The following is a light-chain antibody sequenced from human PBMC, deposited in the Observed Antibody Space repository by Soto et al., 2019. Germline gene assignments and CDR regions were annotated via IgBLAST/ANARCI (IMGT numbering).Light chain of an antibody. CDR2: EVR. J-gene: IGLJ1*01. CDR3: CSYAGFYTSV. CDR1: SSDVGGYKF. Sequence: QSALTQPRSVSGSPGQSVTISCTGTSSDVGGYKFVSWYQQHPGKAPKFMIYEVRKRPSGVPDRFSGSKSGNTAFLTISGLQAEDEADYYCCSYAGFYTSVFGTGTKLTVL. V-gene: IGLV2-11*01.